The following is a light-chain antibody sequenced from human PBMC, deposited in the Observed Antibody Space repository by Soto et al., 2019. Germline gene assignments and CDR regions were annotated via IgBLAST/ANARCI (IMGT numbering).Light chain of an antibody. Sequence: VLPQPPSVSGAPGQRVTISCTGSSSNIGAGYDVHWYQQLPGTAPKLLIYGNSNQPSGVPDRFSGSKSGTSASLAITGLQAEDEADYYCQSYDSSLSGYVFGTGTRSPS. CDR3: QSYDSSLSGYV. CDR2: GNS. J-gene: IGLJ1*01. V-gene: IGLV1-40*01. CDR1: SSNIGAGYD.